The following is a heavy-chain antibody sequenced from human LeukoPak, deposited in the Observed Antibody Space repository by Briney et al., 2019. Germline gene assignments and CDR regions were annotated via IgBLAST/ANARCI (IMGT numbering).Heavy chain of an antibody. CDR1: GFTFSSSA. V-gene: IGHV3-23*03. CDR2: IYSGGST. D-gene: IGHD3-22*01. Sequence: GGSLRLSCAASGFTFSSSAMSWVRQAPGKGLEWVSVIYSGGSTYYSDSVKGRFTISRDNSKNTLYLQMNSLRAEDTAVYYCGVLSGYYSFDNWGQGTLVTVSS. J-gene: IGHJ4*02. CDR3: GVLSGYYSFDN.